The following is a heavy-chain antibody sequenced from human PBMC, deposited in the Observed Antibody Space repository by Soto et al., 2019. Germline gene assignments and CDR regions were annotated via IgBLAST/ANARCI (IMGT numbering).Heavy chain of an antibody. J-gene: IGHJ6*02. D-gene: IGHD3-10*01. Sequence: GGSLRLSCAASGFTFSSYAMHWVRQAPGKGLEWVAVISYDGSNKYYADSVKGRFTISRDNSKNTLYLQMNSLRAEDTAVYYCARVLVRGVIPHMDVWGQGTRVTVSS. CDR2: ISYDGSNK. CDR1: GFTFSSYA. V-gene: IGHV3-30-3*01. CDR3: ARVLVRGVIPHMDV.